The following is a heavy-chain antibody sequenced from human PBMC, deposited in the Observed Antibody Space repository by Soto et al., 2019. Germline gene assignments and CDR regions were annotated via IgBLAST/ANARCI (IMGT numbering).Heavy chain of an antibody. J-gene: IGHJ4*02. CDR3: AKSPTPVVRGLSSGFPNFDY. CDR1: GFNLGSYA. D-gene: IGHD3-10*01. CDR2: ITGSGGNT. V-gene: IGHV3-23*01. Sequence: EVQLLESGGGLVQPGGSLRLSCAASGFNLGSYAMNWVRQAPGKGLVWVSTITGSGGNTYYADSVKGRFAISRDNSKNTLYLQMNSLRAEDTAVYYCAKSPTPVVRGLSSGFPNFDYWGQGTRVTVSS.